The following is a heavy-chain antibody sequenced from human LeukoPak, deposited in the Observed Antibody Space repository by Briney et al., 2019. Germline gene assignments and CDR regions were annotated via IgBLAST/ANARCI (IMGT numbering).Heavy chain of an antibody. CDR3: ARWHLRRSDFDY. V-gene: IGHV4-34*01. J-gene: IGHJ4*02. CDR2: INHSGST. CDR1: GGSFSGYY. Sequence: SETLSLTCAVYGGSFSGYYWSWIRHPPGKGLEWIGEINHSGSTNYNPSLKSRVTISVDTSKNQFSLKLSSVTAADTAVYYCARWHLRRSDFDYWGQGTLVTVSS. D-gene: IGHD5-12*01.